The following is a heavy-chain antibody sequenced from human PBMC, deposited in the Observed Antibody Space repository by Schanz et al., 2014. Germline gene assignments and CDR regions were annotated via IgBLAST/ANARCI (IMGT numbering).Heavy chain of an antibody. V-gene: IGHV1-3*04. CDR1: EYSFTRYS. J-gene: IGHJ3*02. CDR2: INTANGNA. D-gene: IGHD2-21*01. Sequence: QVQLVQSGAEVKRPGASVKVSCKASEYSFTRYSMHWVRQAPGQRLEWMGWINTANGNAKYSANFQARVTITRDTSATTAYMELTNLRSEDTAVYYCARDLPYCDGGKCYSDGFDIWGQGTLVTISS. CDR3: ARDLPYCDGGKCYSDGFDI.